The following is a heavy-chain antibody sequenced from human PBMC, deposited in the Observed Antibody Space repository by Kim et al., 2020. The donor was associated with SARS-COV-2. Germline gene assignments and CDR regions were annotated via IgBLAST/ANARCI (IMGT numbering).Heavy chain of an antibody. D-gene: IGHD3-9*01. Sequence: SETLSLTCTVSGGSVSSGSYYWSWIRQPPGKGLEWIGYIYYSGSTNYNSSPKSRVTISVDTSKNQFSLKLSSVTAADTAVYYWARGGWWYDILTGYNGNFDYWDQGTLVTVSS. V-gene: IGHV4-61*01. CDR1: GGSVSSGSYY. CDR3: ARGGWWYDILTGYNGNFDY. CDR2: IYYSGST. J-gene: IGHJ4*02.